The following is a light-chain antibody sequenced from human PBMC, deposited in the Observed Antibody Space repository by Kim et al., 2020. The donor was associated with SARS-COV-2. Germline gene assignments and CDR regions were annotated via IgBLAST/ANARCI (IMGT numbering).Light chain of an antibody. Sequence: GKTVTISRPRSSGSIASNYVQWYQQRPGSAPTTVIYEDNQRPSGVPDRFSGSIDSSSNSASLTISGLKTEDEADYYCQSYDSSNVVFGGGTQLTVL. V-gene: IGLV6-57*03. CDR3: QSYDSSNVV. J-gene: IGLJ2*01. CDR2: EDN. CDR1: SGSIASNY.